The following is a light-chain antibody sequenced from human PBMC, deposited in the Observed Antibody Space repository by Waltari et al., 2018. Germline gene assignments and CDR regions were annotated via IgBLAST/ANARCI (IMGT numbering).Light chain of an antibody. J-gene: IGKJ2*01. CDR2: AAS. CDR3: QSYNSALMYT. V-gene: IGKV1-27*01. CDR1: QGISNY. Sequence: DIQMTQSPSSLSASVGDRVTITCRASQGISNYLAWYQQKPGKVPNLLIYAASTLQSGVPARVSGSGSGTEFTLTISSLQPEDVATYYCQSYNSALMYTFGQGTKLDIK.